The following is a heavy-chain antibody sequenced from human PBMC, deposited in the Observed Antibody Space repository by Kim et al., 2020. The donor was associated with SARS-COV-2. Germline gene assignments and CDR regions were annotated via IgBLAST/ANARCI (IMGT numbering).Heavy chain of an antibody. J-gene: IGHJ5*02. V-gene: IGHV4-59*01. CDR3: ARQYGGNSAFDP. CDR1: GGSISSYY. D-gene: IGHD2-21*02. Sequence: SETLSLTCTVSGGSISSYYWSWIRQPPGKGLEWIGYIYYSGSTNYNPSLKSRVTISVDTSKNQFSLKLSSVSAADTAVYYCARQYGGNSAFDPWGQGTLVTVSP. CDR2: IYYSGST.